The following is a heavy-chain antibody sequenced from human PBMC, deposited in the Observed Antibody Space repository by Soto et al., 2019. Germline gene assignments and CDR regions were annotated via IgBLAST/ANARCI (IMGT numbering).Heavy chain of an antibody. CDR3: ARHGITGNSEASDV. Sequence: PSETLSLTCTVSGGSISSSRCHWGWIRQPPGKGLEWIASIKYSGTTFYNPSLKSRVTLSVDTSKNQFALKLSSVTAAETAVYYCARHGITGNSEASDVWGQGTMVTVSS. V-gene: IGHV4-39*01. J-gene: IGHJ3*01. D-gene: IGHD2-8*02. CDR1: GGSISSSRCH. CDR2: IKYSGTT.